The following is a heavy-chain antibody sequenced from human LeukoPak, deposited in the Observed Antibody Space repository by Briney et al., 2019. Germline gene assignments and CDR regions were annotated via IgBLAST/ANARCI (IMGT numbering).Heavy chain of an antibody. CDR1: GFTFDDYA. J-gene: IGHJ4*02. V-gene: IGHV3-9*01. CDR3: VKDYAMASGWTASFDY. D-gene: IGHD6-19*01. CDR2: INWSGDKK. Sequence: PGKSLRLSCVASGFTFDDYAMHWVRQAPGKGLEWVSGINWSGDKKGYADSVKGRLIVSRDNGKNALYLQMNSLRPEDSAFYYCVKDYAMASGWTASFDYWGQGALVTVSS.